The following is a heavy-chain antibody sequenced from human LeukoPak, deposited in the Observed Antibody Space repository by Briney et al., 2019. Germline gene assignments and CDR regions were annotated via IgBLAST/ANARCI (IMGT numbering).Heavy chain of an antibody. J-gene: IGHJ6*03. V-gene: IGHV4-4*02. D-gene: IGHD3-22*01. CDR3: ARVGDPTAGYYDSSGYYPPRYYYYYMDV. Sequence: SGTLSLTCAVSGGSISSSNWWSWVRQPPGKGLEWIGEIYHSGSTNYNPSLESRVTISVDKSKNQFSLKLSSVTAADTAVYYCARVGDPTAGYYDSSGYYPPRYYYYYMDVWGKGTTVTVSS. CDR2: IYHSGST. CDR1: GGSISSSNW.